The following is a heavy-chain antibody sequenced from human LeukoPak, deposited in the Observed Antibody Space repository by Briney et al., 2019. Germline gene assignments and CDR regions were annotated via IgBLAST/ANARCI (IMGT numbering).Heavy chain of an antibody. Sequence: GALRLSCAASGFTFSTYSMRWVRQAPGKGLEWVSSISSSSSYIYYADSVKGRFTISRDNAKKSLYLQMNSLRAEDTAVYYCARLGRFLRVDYFDYWGQGSLVTVSS. CDR2: ISSSSSYI. CDR3: ARLGRFLRVDYFDY. V-gene: IGHV3-21*01. CDR1: GFTFSTYS. D-gene: IGHD3-10*01. J-gene: IGHJ4*02.